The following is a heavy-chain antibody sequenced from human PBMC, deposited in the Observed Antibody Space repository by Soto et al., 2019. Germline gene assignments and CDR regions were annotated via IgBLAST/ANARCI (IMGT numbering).Heavy chain of an antibody. CDR2: IHGSGGGT. CDR1: GFTFKNYA. CDR3: ATDAVPYNGVWEWFDT. J-gene: IGHJ5*02. Sequence: EAQLLESGGGLVQPGGSLRLACAASGFTFKNYAMTWFRQAPGKGLELVSSIHGSGGGTYYADSVKGRFTVSRDDSEEPLYLQMSSLRVDDTAVYFCATDAVPYNGVWEWFDTWGQGTLVTVSS. D-gene: IGHD3-10*01. V-gene: IGHV3-23*01.